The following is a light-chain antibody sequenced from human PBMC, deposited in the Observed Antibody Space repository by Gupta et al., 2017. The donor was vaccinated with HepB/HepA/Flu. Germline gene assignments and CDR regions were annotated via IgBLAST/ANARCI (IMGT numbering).Light chain of an antibody. CDR3: RQALPTPHT. Sequence: ILLTQSPLSLSGTPGEQASISCRSSQSRRHENGYKYLDWYVQKPVETPQLLFYLDSGRAFGLNHILTDSDKDSCTDFTLKISRVTAQDVGLPSFRQALPTPHTFGEGTKLEPK. V-gene: IGKV2-28*01. CDR1: QSRRHENGYKY. J-gene: IGKJ2*01. CDR2: LDS.